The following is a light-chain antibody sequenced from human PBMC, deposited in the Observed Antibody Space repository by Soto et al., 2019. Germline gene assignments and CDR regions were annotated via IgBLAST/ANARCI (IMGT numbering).Light chain of an antibody. CDR1: SSNIGSNY. J-gene: IGLJ2*01. Sequence: QSVLTQPPSASGTPGQRVTISCSGSSSNIGSNYVYWYQQLPGTAPKLLIYSNNQRPSGVPDRFSGSKSGTSASLAISGLRSEDEAGYYCAAWDDSLSGLVVFGGGTKLTVL. V-gene: IGLV1-47*02. CDR3: AAWDDSLSGLVV. CDR2: SNN.